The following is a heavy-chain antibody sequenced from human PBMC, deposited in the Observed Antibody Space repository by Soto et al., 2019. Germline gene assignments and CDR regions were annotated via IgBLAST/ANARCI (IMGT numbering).Heavy chain of an antibody. V-gene: IGHV3-33*01. D-gene: IGHD6-19*01. Sequence: QVQLVESGGGVVQPGRSLRLSCAASGFTFSSYGMHWVRQAPGKGLEWVAVIWYDGSNKYYADSVKGRFTISRDNSKTRLYLQMNSLRAEDTAVYYCEREYSSGWYRGNFDYWGQGTLVTVSS. CDR3: EREYSSGWYRGNFDY. CDR2: IWYDGSNK. J-gene: IGHJ4*02. CDR1: GFTFSSYG.